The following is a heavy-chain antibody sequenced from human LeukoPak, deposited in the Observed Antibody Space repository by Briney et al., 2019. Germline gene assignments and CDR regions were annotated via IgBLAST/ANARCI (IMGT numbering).Heavy chain of an antibody. Sequence: GGSLRLSCAASGFTFSSYAMSWVRQAPGKGLEWVSAISGSGGSTYYADSVKGRFTISRDNSENTLYLQTNSLRAEDTAVYYCAKTPEYSSSSPFDYWGQGTLVTVSS. CDR1: GFTFSSYA. D-gene: IGHD6-6*01. V-gene: IGHV3-23*01. J-gene: IGHJ4*02. CDR2: ISGSGGST. CDR3: AKTPEYSSSSPFDY.